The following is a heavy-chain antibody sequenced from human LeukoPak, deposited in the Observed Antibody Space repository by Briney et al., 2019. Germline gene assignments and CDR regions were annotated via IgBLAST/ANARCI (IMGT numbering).Heavy chain of an antibody. V-gene: IGHV3-7*01. Sequence: GGSLRLSCATSGLNFSSYWLSWVRQAPGKGLEWVANIEEDGGEKYYVDSVKGRFTISRDNTKNALFLQMNSLRVEDTAVYYCARERGAIADTGFDYWGQGTLVTVSS. CDR1: GLNFSSYW. CDR3: ARERGAIADTGFDY. CDR2: IEEDGGEK. J-gene: IGHJ4*02. D-gene: IGHD2-21*01.